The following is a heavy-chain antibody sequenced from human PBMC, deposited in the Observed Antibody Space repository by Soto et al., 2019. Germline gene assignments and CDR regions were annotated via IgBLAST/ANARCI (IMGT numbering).Heavy chain of an antibody. CDR1: GFTFSSYW. Sequence: PGGSLRLSCAASGFTFSSYWMNWVRQAPGKGLEWVANIKEDGSEKYYVDSVKGRFTISRDNAKNSLYLQMNSLRAEDTAVFYCTRSVPLTIHEHDGFDVWGQGTMVTVSS. V-gene: IGHV3-7*01. CDR2: IKEDGSEK. D-gene: IGHD5-18*01. CDR3: TRSVPLTIHEHDGFDV. J-gene: IGHJ3*01.